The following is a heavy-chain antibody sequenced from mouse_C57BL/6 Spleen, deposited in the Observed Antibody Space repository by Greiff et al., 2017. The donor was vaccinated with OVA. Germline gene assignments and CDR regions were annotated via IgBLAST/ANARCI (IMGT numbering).Heavy chain of an antibody. CDR2: ILPGSGST. V-gene: IGHV1-9*01. CDR3: ARSREIYYDYDEGFAY. D-gene: IGHD2-4*01. Sequence: VKLQESGAELMKPGASVKLSCKATGYTFTGYWIEWVKQRPGHGLEWIGEILPGSGSTNYNEKFKGKATFTADTSSNTAYMQLSSLTTEDSAIYYCARSREIYYDYDEGFAYWGQGTLVTVSA. CDR1: GYTFTGYW. J-gene: IGHJ3*01.